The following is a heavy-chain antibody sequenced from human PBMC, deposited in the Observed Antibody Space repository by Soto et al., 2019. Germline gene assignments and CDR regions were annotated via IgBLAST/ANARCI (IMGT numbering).Heavy chain of an antibody. CDR2: ISSGGLST. V-gene: IGHV3-23*01. CDR3: SKAPGDYYYMDV. J-gene: IGHJ6*03. Sequence: EVQLLESGGGLVQPGGSLRLSCAASGFTFSDYSMNWVRQAPGGGLEWVSTISSGGLSTYYADSVQGRFTISRDNSNDKVYLQMNNLRAEDTAVYYCSKAPGDYYYMDVWGKGTTVTVSS. CDR1: GFTFSDYS.